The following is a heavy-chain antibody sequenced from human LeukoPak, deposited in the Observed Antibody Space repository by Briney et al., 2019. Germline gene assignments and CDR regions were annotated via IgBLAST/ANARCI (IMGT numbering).Heavy chain of an antibody. J-gene: IGHJ4*02. CDR3: ARERYDISTGPVNFDY. CDR2: IYPGDSDT. CDR1: GYSFTNYW. D-gene: IGHD3-9*01. V-gene: IGHV5-51*03. Sequence: GESLKISCKGSGYSFTNYWIGWVRQMPGKGLEWMGIIYPGDSDTRYSPSFQGQVTISADKSISTAYLQWSSLKASDTAMYYCARERYDISTGPVNFDYWGQGTLVTVSS.